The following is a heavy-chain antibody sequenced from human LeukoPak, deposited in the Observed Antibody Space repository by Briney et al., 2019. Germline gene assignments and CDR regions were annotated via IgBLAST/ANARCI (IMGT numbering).Heavy chain of an antibody. CDR3: ASAAPHAGELPWRYRPNKINDY. Sequence: GGSLRLSCAASGFTFSSYSMNWVRQAPGKALEWVSYISSSSSTIYYADSVKGRFTISRDNAKNSLYLQMNSLRDEDTAVYYCASAAPHAGELPWRYRPNKINDYWGQGTLVTVSS. D-gene: IGHD1-26*01. CDR1: GFTFSSYS. V-gene: IGHV3-48*02. J-gene: IGHJ4*02. CDR2: ISSSSSTI.